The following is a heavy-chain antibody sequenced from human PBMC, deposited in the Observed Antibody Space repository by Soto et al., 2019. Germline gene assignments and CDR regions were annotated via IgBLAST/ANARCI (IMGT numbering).Heavy chain of an antibody. CDR2: IYWDDDK. CDR1: GFSLSTTGVG. V-gene: IGHV2-5*02. D-gene: IGHD2-21*01. J-gene: IGHJ6*02. CDR3: VQSRCGGDCLQSYSSHSYYGLDV. Sequence: QITLKESGPTLVKPTQTLTLTCTFSGFSLSTTGVGVGWIRQPPGKALEWLALIYWDDDKRYNPSLKSRLTITKDTSKTQVVLTMTHMDPVDTATYYCVQSRCGGDCLQSYSSHSYYGLDVWGQGTTVTVYS.